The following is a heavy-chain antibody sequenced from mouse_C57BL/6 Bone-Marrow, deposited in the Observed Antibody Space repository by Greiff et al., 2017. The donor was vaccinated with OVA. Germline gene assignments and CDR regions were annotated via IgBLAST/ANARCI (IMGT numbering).Heavy chain of an antibody. CDR2: IYPGSGST. Sequence: VQLQQPGAELVKPGASVKMSCKASGYTFTSYWITWVKQRPGQGLEWIGDIYPGSGSTNYNEKFKSKATLTVDTSSSTAYMQLSSLTSEDSAVYYCAREGNYYGSSPRWYFDVWGTGTTVTVSS. CDR1: GYTFTSYW. J-gene: IGHJ1*03. V-gene: IGHV1-55*01. D-gene: IGHD1-1*01. CDR3: AREGNYYGSSPRWYFDV.